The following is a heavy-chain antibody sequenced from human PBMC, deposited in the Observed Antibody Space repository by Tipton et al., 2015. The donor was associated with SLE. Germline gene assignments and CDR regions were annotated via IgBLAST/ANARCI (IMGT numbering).Heavy chain of an antibody. CDR1: GFTFSTNA. D-gene: IGHD4-17*01. CDR3: AKRPVTTATVYFDY. V-gene: IGHV3-23*01. J-gene: IGHJ4*02. Sequence: SLRLSCAASGFTFSTNAMGWVRQAPGKGLEWVSSIIDGGTTYYTDSVKGRFTISRDNSKNTLYLQMNSLRAEDTAVYYCAKRPVTTATVYFDYWGQGTLVTVSS. CDR2: IIDGGTT.